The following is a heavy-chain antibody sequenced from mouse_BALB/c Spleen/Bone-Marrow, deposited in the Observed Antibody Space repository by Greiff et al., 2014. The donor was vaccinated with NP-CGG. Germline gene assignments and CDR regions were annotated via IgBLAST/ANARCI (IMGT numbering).Heavy chain of an antibody. CDR2: IYPSDSYT. V-gene: IGHV1-69*02. D-gene: IGHD4-1*01. J-gene: IGHJ3*01. Sequence: QVQLQQPGAELVRPGASVKLSCKASGYTVTSYWINWVKQRPGQGLEWIGNIYPSDSYTNYNQKFKDKATLTVDKSSSTAYMQLSSPTSEDSAVYYCTTGTRFAYWGQGTLVTVSA. CDR1: GYTVTSYW. CDR3: TTGTRFAY.